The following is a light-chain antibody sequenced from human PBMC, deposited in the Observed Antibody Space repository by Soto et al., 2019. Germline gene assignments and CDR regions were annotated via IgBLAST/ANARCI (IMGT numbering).Light chain of an antibody. V-gene: IGKV3-20*01. Sequence: IVLTQSPGTLSLSPGERATLSCRASQSVSSSYLAWYQQKPGQAPRLLIYGASRRATGIPDRFSGSGSGTDFTLTISRLEPEDFAVYYCQQYGSSPLTFGEGTKLEIK. CDR1: QSVSSSY. CDR3: QQYGSSPLT. CDR2: GAS. J-gene: IGKJ2*01.